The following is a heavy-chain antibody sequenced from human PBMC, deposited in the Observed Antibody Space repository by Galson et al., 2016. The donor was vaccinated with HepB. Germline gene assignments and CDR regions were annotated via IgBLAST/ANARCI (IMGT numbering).Heavy chain of an antibody. CDR3: AKSKVQENVVVLSPRNYALDV. J-gene: IGHJ6*02. Sequence: SLRLSCAASGFIFRTYGMHWVRQAPGKGLEWVAIISYDGFNKYYADSVKGRFTISRDNSKNTLYPQMNSLRPEDTAVYSCAKSKVQENVVVLSPRNYALDVWGQGTTVTVSS. CDR2: ISYDGFNK. D-gene: IGHD2-2*01. CDR1: GFIFRTYG. V-gene: IGHV3-30*18.